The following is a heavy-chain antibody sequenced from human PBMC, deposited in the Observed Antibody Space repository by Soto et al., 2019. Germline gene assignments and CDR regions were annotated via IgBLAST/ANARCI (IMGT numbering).Heavy chain of an antibody. D-gene: IGHD6-13*01. CDR2: ISGSNTYT. V-gene: IGHV3-11*03. Sequence: GGSLRLSCAAYGFTFSDYYMSWIRQAPGKGLEWLSYISGSNTYTDYADSVKGRFTISRDNAKNSLYLQMNSLRADDTAVYYCARSMKAGKNFEYWCQGTLVTVSS. J-gene: IGHJ4*02. CDR3: ARSMKAGKNFEY. CDR1: GFTFSDYY.